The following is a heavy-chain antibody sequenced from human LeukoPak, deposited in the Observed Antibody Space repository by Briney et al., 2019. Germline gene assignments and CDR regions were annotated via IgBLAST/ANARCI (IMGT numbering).Heavy chain of an antibody. CDR3: AREDYYGSGNYVAWRGPFDV. J-gene: IGHJ6*02. Sequence: PPGGSLRLSCAASGFPFSSYWMTWVRQAPGKGLEWVANIKQDGGEKYYVDSVKGRFTISRDNAKNSVYLQMNSLRAEDTAAYYCAREDYYGSGNYVAWRGPFDVWGQGTTVTVSS. CDR1: GFPFSSYW. V-gene: IGHV3-7*01. CDR2: IKQDGGEK. D-gene: IGHD3-10*01.